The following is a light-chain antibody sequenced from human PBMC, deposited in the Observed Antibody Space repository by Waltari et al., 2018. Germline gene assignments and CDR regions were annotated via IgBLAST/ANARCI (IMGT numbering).Light chain of an antibody. CDR2: VNSDGSH. CDR3: QTGGHGTWV. Sequence: QLVLTPSPSASASLGASVKLTFTLSSGHSGTLIAWHPQQPEKGPRFLMKVNSDGSHTKGDEIPDRFSGSSSGADRYLTISSVQAEDEADYYCQTGGHGTWVFGGGTKLTVL. CDR1: SGHSGTL. V-gene: IGLV4-69*01. J-gene: IGLJ3*02.